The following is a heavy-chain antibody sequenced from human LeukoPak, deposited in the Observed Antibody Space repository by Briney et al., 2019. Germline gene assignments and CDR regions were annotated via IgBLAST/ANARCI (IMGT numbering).Heavy chain of an antibody. CDR1: GFTFSSYA. CDR2: ISIDGGRT. V-gene: IGHV3-23*01. D-gene: IGHD6-25*01. CDR3: ARKGIGSSRYQNMDV. Sequence: GGSLRLSCAASGFTFSSYAMSWVRQAPGKGPERVSTISIDGGRTYYADSVKGRFTVSRDTSKNTLYLQMNSLRAGDTAVYYCARKGIGSSRYQNMDVWGKGTTVTVSS. J-gene: IGHJ6*03.